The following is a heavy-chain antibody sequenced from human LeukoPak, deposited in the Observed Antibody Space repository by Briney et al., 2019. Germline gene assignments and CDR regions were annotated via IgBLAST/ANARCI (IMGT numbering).Heavy chain of an antibody. J-gene: IGHJ4*02. CDR1: GGSISSSSYY. CDR2: IYYSGST. Sequence: SETLSLTCTVSGGSISSSSYYWGWIRQPPGKGLEWIGSIYYSGSTYYNPSLKSRVTISVDTSKNQSSLKLSSVTAADTAVYYCARRGSNWNYFDYWGQGTLVTVSS. D-gene: IGHD1-20*01. CDR3: ARRGSNWNYFDY. V-gene: IGHV4-39*07.